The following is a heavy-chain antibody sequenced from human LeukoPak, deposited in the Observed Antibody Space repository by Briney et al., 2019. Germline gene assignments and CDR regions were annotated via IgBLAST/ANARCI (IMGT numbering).Heavy chain of an antibody. D-gene: IGHD5-24*01. CDR3: AREVEMARQFDY. CDR1: GGSISTHY. V-gene: IGHV4-4*07. CDR2: ISTTGSS. J-gene: IGHJ4*02. Sequence: ASETLSLTCTVSGGSISTHYWNWIRQPAGKGLEWIGRISTTGSSNYNPSLKSRVTMSVDTSKNQLSLNLRSVTAADTAVYYCAREVEMARQFDYWGQGTLVTVSS.